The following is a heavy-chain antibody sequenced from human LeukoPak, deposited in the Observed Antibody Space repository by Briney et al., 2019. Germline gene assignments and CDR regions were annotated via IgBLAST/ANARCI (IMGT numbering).Heavy chain of an antibody. V-gene: IGHV7-4-1*02. CDR3: AREGIGIAAAGSVYMDV. CDR2: INTNTRNP. Sequence: GASVKVSCKASGYTFTSYAMNWVRQAPGQGHERMGWINTNTRNPKYAQDFTGRFVFSLDTSVSTAYLQISSLKAEDTAVYYCAREGIGIAAAGSVYMDVWGKGTTVTVSS. CDR1: GYTFTSYA. D-gene: IGHD6-13*01. J-gene: IGHJ6*03.